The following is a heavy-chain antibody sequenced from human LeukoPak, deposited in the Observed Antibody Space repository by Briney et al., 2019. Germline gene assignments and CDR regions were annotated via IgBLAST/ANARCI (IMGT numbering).Heavy chain of an antibody. CDR2: IKQDGSEK. J-gene: IGHJ3*02. V-gene: IGHV3-7*01. Sequence: GGSLRLSCAASGFTFSSYWMSWVRQAPGKGLEWVANIKQDGSEKYYVDSVEGRFTISRDNAKSSLYLQMNSLRAEDTAVYYCAREYSNSSGDAFDIWGQGTMVTVSS. CDR1: GFTFSSYW. CDR3: AREYSNSSGDAFDI. D-gene: IGHD4-11*01.